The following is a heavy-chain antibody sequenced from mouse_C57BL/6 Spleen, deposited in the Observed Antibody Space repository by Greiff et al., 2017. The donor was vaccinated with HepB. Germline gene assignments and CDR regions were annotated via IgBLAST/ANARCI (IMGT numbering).Heavy chain of an antibody. CDR1: GFTFSSYA. J-gene: IGHJ4*01. Sequence: EVQGVESGEGLVKPGGSLKLSCAASGFTFSSYAMSWVRQTPEKRLEWVAYISSGGDYIYYADTVKGRFTISRDNARNTLYLQRSSLKSEDTAMYYCTRESRITTRAMDYWGQGTSVTVSS. D-gene: IGHD1-1*01. CDR2: ISSGGDYI. CDR3: TRESRITTRAMDY. V-gene: IGHV5-9-1*02.